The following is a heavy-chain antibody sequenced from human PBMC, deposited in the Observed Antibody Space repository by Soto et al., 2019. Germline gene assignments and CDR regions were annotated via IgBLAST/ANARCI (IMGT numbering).Heavy chain of an antibody. J-gene: IGHJ4*02. Sequence: PSETLSLTCTVSGGSVRSGNYYWSWIRQPPGKGLEWIGSIYYSGSAYYNPSLKSRLTISVDTSKTQFSLKLSSVTAADTAVYYCARGGQGSPFDCWGRGTLVTVSS. CDR1: GGSVRSGNYY. CDR2: IYYSGSA. CDR3: ARGGQGSPFDC. V-gene: IGHV4-30-4*01.